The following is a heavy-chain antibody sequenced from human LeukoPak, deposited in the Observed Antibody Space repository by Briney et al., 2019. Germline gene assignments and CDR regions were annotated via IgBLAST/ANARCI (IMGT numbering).Heavy chain of an antibody. CDR1: GFTVSSNY. CDR3: AREAPLWFGEYGYFDY. V-gene: IGHV3-53*01. Sequence: GGSLRLSCAASGFTVSSNYMSWVRQAPGKGLEWVSVIYSGGSTYYADSVKGRFSISRDNSKNTLYLQMNSLRAEDTAVYYCAREAPLWFGEYGYFDYWGQGTLVTVSS. CDR2: IYSGGST. D-gene: IGHD3-10*01. J-gene: IGHJ4*02.